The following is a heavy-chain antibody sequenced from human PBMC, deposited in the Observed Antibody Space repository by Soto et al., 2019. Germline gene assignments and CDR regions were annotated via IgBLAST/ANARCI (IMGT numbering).Heavy chain of an antibody. CDR3: ARDLGDFWSGQNYYHYGMDV. V-gene: IGHV4-31*03. J-gene: IGHJ6*02. CDR2: IYYSGST. CDR1: GGSISSGGYY. D-gene: IGHD3-3*01. Sequence: QVQLQESGPGLVKPSQTLSLTCTVSGGSISSGGYYWSWIRQHPGKGLEWIGYIYYSGSTYYNPSLKSRVTISVSTAKNPVSLKLRCVTAADTAVYYCARDLGDFWSGQNYYHYGMDVWGQGTTVTVPS.